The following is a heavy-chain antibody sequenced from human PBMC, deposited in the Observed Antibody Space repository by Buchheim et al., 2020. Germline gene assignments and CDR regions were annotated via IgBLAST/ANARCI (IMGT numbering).Heavy chain of an antibody. CDR2: IHSDGSST. V-gene: IGHV3-74*02. J-gene: IGHJ4*02. D-gene: IGHD6-13*01. CDR1: GFTFSIYW. CDR3: TNLAEQPGRNY. Sequence: EVQLLESGGGLVQPGGSLRLSCAASGFTFSIYWMHWVRQAPGKGLVWVSRIHSDGSSTDYADSVKGRFTISRDNAKNTLYLQMNSLRAEDTAVYYCTNLAEQPGRNYWGQGTL.